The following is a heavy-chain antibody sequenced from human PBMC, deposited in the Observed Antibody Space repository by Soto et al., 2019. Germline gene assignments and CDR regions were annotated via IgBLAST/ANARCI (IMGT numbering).Heavy chain of an antibody. CDR3: ARNGTYGSSRYGLDV. CDR1: GGSFDKFI. V-gene: IGHV1-69*01. J-gene: IGHJ6*02. CDR2: IVPMLGTP. Sequence: QVQLVQSGAEVKEPGSSVRVSCKASGGSFDKFIMNWVRQTPGRGLEWMGGIVPMLGTPTYAEKFKGRVRISATGSASTTHMELTSLRSEDTAIYYCARNGTYGSSRYGLDVWGLGTTVIVSS. D-gene: IGHD1-7*01.